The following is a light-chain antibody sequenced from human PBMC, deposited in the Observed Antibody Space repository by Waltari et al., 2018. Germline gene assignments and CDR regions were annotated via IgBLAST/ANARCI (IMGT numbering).Light chain of an antibody. CDR2: GAT. Sequence: DIQMTQSPSSLSASLGDRVTITCRASQGILTSLAWFQQKPGKAPKSLIYGATSLQSGVPSRFSGSGSGTDFALTIFDLQPEDFATYYCQQYNFYPVTFGQGTRLDIK. J-gene: IGKJ5*01. CDR3: QQYNFYPVT. CDR1: QGILTS. V-gene: IGKV1-16*01.